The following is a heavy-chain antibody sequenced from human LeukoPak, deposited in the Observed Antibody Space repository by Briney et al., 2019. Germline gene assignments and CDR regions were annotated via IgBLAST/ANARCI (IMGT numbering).Heavy chain of an antibody. CDR1: GLTFSTFG. CDR3: AKSRLSGINDAFDI. CDR2: ISGSAVIT. D-gene: IGHD3-3*01. J-gene: IGHJ3*02. V-gene: IGHV3-23*01. Sequence: GGSLRLSCAASGLTFSTFGMTWVRQAPGKGLEWVSAISGSAVITFYADSVKGRFTISRDNSKNTLYLQMNSLGAEDTALYYCAKSRLSGINDAFDIWGQGTMVTVSS.